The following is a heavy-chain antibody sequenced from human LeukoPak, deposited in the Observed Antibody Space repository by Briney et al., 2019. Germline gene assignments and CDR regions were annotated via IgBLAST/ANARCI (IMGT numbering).Heavy chain of an antibody. CDR3: ARFGSDALDI. D-gene: IGHD1-14*01. CDR1: GYTFTDYY. V-gene: IGHV1-2*02. J-gene: IGHJ3*02. CDR2: INPSSGGT. Sequence: ASAKVSCKASGYTFTDYYVHWVRQAPGQGLEWMGWINPSSGGTNSAQQFQGRVTMARDTSTSTAYMELSRLTSDDTAMYYCARFGSDALDIWGQGTMVTVSS.